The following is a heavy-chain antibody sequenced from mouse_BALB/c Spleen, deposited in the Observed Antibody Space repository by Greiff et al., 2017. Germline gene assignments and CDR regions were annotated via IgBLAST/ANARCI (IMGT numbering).Heavy chain of an antibody. Sequence: EVKVVESGGGLVQPGGSLRLSCATSGFTFTDYYMSWVRQPPGKALEWLGFIRNKANGYTTEYSASVKGRFTISRDNSQSILYLQMNTLRAEDSATYYCARHGYYYAMDYWGQGTSVTVSS. V-gene: IGHV7-3*02. CDR2: IRNKANGYTT. CDR3: ARHGYYYAMDY. CDR1: GFTFTDYY. J-gene: IGHJ4*01.